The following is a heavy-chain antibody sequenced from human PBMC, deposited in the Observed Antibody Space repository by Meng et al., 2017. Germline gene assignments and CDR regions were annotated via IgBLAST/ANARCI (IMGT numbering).Heavy chain of an antibody. V-gene: IGHV7-4-1*02. D-gene: IGHD6-19*01. Sequence: YWLKNTGASGKVSCNASGYTFTNYAMTWVRQAAGQGLRWSGWINTNTGIPTYAQGFTGRFVFSLDTSVSTAYLQISSLKAEDTAVYYCAMMGIAVAGTVGWEDYWGQGTLVTASS. CDR1: GYTFTNYA. CDR3: AMMGIAVAGTVGWEDY. CDR2: INTNTGIP. J-gene: IGHJ4*02.